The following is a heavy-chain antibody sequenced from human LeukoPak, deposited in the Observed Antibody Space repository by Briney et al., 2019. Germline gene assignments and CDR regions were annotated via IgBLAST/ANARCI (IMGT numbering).Heavy chain of an antibody. Sequence: SVTVSCTASGFTFTSSAVQWVRQARGQRLEWIGWIVVGSGNTNYAQKSQERVTITRDMSTSTAYMELSSLRSEDTAVYYCAAARRELRYFDWSPDYWGQGTLVTVSS. J-gene: IGHJ4*02. CDR3: AAARRELRYFDWSPDY. V-gene: IGHV1-58*01. D-gene: IGHD3-9*01. CDR1: GFTFTSSA. CDR2: IVVGSGNT.